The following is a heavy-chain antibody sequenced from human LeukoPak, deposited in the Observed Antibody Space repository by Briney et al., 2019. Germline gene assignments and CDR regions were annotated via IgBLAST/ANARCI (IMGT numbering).Heavy chain of an antibody. CDR1: GYTFTSYD. CDR2: MNPNSSHT. J-gene: IGHJ4*02. V-gene: IGHV1-8*01. D-gene: IGHD1-26*01. Sequence: ASVKVSCKASGYTFTSYDNIWVRQAHGPGLGWKGFMNPNSSHTGYAQKFQGRGTITRTTSISTAYMELTSLTSEDSAVYYCARSIVGVRKRNDYWGQGTLVTVSS. CDR3: ARSIVGVRKRNDY.